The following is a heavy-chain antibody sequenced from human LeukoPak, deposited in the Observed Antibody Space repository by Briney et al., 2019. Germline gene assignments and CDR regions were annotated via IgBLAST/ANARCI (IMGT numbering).Heavy chain of an antibody. CDR1: GGTFSSYA. J-gene: IGHJ4*02. Sequence: ASVKVSCKASGGTFSSYAISWVRQAPGQGLEWMGGVIPIFGTTNYAQKFQGRVAITADESTSTVYMELSSLRSEDTAVYYCAREHSSSWDQFDYWGQGTLVTVSS. V-gene: IGHV1-69*13. CDR3: AREHSSSWDQFDY. D-gene: IGHD6-13*01. CDR2: VIPIFGTT.